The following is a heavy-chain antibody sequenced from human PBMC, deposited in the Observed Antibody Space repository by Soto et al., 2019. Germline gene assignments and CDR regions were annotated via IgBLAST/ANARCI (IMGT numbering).Heavy chain of an antibody. CDR3: ATYSLGIAGRYFDY. CDR1: GFTFISSA. V-gene: IGHV1-58*01. CDR2: IVVGSGNT. J-gene: IGHJ4*02. D-gene: IGHD6-13*01. Sequence: ASVKVSCKASGFTFISSAVQWVRQARGQRLEWIGWIVVGSGNTHYAQKFQERVTITRDMSTNTAYMELTSLRSEDTAVYYCATYSLGIAGRYFDYWGQGTLVTVSS.